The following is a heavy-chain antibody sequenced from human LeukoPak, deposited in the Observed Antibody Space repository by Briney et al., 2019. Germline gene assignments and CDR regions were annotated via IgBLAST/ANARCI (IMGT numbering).Heavy chain of an antibody. Sequence: ASGNLSFNSSGYTFTIYSISWHRHPQGQGQGLMGGIIAYNGNTNYAQKLQVRGTITTDTSTSTGYLELRSLRSDDTAVYYCARGPIGDYYGSGSSYSYGGRAWFDPWGQGTVVTVSS. CDR2: IIAYNGNT. CDR3: ARGPIGDYYGSGSSYSYGGRAWFDP. J-gene: IGHJ5*02. V-gene: IGHV1-18*04. CDR1: GYTFTIYS. D-gene: IGHD3-10*01.